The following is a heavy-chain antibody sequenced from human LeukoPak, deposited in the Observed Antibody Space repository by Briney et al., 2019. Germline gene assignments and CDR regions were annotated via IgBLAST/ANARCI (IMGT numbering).Heavy chain of an antibody. J-gene: IGHJ4*02. CDR3: AKDQSYYDSSGPIDY. D-gene: IGHD3-22*01. CDR1: GFTFDDYA. CDR2: ISWNSGSI. V-gene: IGHV3-9*01. Sequence: GGSLRLSCAASGFTFDDYAMHWVRQAPGKGLEWVSGISWNSGSIGYADSVKGRFTISRDNAKNSLYLQMNSLRAEDTALYYCAKDQSYYDSSGPIDYWGQGTLVTVSS.